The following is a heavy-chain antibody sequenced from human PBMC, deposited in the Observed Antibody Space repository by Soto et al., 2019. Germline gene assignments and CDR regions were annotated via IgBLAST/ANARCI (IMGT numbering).Heavy chain of an antibody. CDR3: ARVETGQLENIVDY. Sequence: PVGSLRLSCTASGFTFINYVMSWVLQAPGRGLEWVSAISGGGSSTFYADSVKGRFAISRDNSKNTIHLQLDSLRAEDTAVYFCARVETGQLENIVDYRGQGALVTGSS. J-gene: IGHJ4*02. D-gene: IGHD2-15*01. V-gene: IGHV3-23*01. CDR1: GFTFINYV. CDR2: ISGGGSST.